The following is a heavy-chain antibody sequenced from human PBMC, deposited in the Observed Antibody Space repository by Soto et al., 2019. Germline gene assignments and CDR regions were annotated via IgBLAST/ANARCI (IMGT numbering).Heavy chain of an antibody. CDR1: GFSFSSYA. V-gene: IGHV3-23*01. Sequence: EVQLLESGGGLVQPGGSLRLSCAASGFSFSSYALSWVRQAPGKGLEWVSTITGSGSTNYADSVKGRFTISRDNSETTLYLHMHSLRVEDTAVYYCAKRGGGSWYSRIDYWGQGTLVTVSS. CDR3: AKRGGGSWYSRIDY. D-gene: IGHD6-13*01. CDR2: ITGSGST. J-gene: IGHJ4*01.